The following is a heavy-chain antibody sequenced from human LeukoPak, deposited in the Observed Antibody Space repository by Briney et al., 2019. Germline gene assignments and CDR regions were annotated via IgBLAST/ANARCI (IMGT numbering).Heavy chain of an antibody. D-gene: IGHD3-9*01. J-gene: IGHJ4*02. CDR3: ARVLRYFDWGYYFDY. CDR2: IGGTGVRT. CDR1: GFTFSSYA. Sequence: GGSLRLSCASSGFTFSSYAMSWVRQAPGKGLEWVSTIGGTGVRTYYADSVKGRFTISRDNAKNTLYLQMNSLRAEDTAVYYCARVLRYFDWGYYFDYWGQGTLVTVSS. V-gene: IGHV3-23*01.